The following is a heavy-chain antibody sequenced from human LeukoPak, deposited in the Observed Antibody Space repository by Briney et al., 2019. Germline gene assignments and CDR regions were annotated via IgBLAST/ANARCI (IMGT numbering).Heavy chain of an antibody. J-gene: IGHJ4*02. Sequence: GGSLRLSCAASGFTFSSYGMHWVRQAPGKGLEWVAVISYDGSNKYYADPVKGRFTISRDNSKNTLYLQMNGLRAEDTAVYYCAKEEEDYWGQGTLVTVSS. CDR2: ISYDGSNK. V-gene: IGHV3-30*18. CDR1: GFTFSSYG. CDR3: AKEEEDY.